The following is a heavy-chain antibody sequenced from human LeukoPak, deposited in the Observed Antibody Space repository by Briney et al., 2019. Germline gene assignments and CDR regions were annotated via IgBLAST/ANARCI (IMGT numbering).Heavy chain of an antibody. Sequence: GASVEVSCKASGYSFIRYHIHWVRQVPGQGLEWMGVLKLYDGSVSHAQKFQGRVTMTSDTSTSTVYMELSSLRSEDTAVYFCARDGGSFSYNMDFWGQGTTVTVSS. CDR1: GYSFIRYH. V-gene: IGHV1-46*01. J-gene: IGHJ6*02. D-gene: IGHD1-26*01. CDR2: LKLYDGSV. CDR3: ARDGGSFSYNMDF.